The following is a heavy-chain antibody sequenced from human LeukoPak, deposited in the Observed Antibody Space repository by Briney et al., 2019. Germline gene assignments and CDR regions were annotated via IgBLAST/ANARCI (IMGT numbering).Heavy chain of an antibody. Sequence: GRSLRLSCAASGFTFSSYAMHWVRQAPGKGLEWVAFIRYDGSSEYYADSVKGRFTISRDNSKNTLYLQMNSLRAEDTAVYYCARDWHYYDSRGGGDYWGQGTLVTVSS. D-gene: IGHD3-22*01. CDR2: IRYDGSSE. J-gene: IGHJ4*02. V-gene: IGHV3-30*04. CDR1: GFTFSSYA. CDR3: ARDWHYYDSRGGGDY.